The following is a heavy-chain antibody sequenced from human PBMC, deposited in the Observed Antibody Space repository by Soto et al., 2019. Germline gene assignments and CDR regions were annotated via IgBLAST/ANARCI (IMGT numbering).Heavy chain of an antibody. J-gene: IGHJ4*02. CDR3: ARGSKDSYPGSRIFDF. CDR2: TYTGGYT. V-gene: IGHV3-53*01. D-gene: IGHD2-15*01. Sequence: PGGSLRLSCAASGFIVSDNYINWVRQAPGKGLEWVSVTYTGGYTYYADSVKGRFTISRDNSKNTLYLQMSSLRAEDSAVYYCARGSKDSYPGSRIFDFWGRGTLVTVSS. CDR1: GFIVSDNY.